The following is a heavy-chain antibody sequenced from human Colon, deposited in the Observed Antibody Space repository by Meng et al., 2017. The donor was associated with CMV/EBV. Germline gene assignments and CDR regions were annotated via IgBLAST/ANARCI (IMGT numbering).Heavy chain of an antibody. Sequence: SLKISCAASGFTFDDYAMHWVRQAPGKGLEWVSGISWNSANIGYADSVKGRFTISRDNSKNTLYLQMDTLRAEDTATYYCAKVLYVTAVAEGFDIWGQGTLVTVSS. CDR2: ISWNSANI. V-gene: IGHV3-9*01. D-gene: IGHD6-19*01. CDR1: GFTFDDYA. J-gene: IGHJ3*02. CDR3: AKVLYVTAVAEGFDI.